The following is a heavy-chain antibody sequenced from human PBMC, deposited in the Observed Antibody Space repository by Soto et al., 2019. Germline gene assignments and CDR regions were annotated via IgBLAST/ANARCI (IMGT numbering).Heavy chain of an antibody. Sequence: QVQLEESGGAVSRLGRSLRLSCARSGLTFIGYGRHGAPKAPGRGRGGGAVIWYDGSNKYYADSVKGRFTISRDNSKNTLYLQMNSLGAEDTAVYYCARIPQIAVAGTRFGYFDLWGRGTLVTVSS. V-gene: IGHV3-33*01. CDR2: IWYDGSNK. CDR1: GLTFIGYG. J-gene: IGHJ2*01. CDR3: ARIPQIAVAGTRFGYFDL. D-gene: IGHD6-19*01.